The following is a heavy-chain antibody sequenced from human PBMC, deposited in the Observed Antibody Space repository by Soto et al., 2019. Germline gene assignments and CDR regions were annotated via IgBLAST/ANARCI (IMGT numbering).Heavy chain of an antibody. Sequence: QITLKESGPTLVKPTQTLTLTCTFSGFSLSTSGVGVGWIRQPPGKALEWLGLIYWDDDKRYSPSLKTRLTTTKDTSKNQVVLTRTDLDPVDTATYSGARWDPARNWLAPWGQGTLVTVSS. V-gene: IGHV2-5*02. CDR3: ARWDPARNWLAP. D-gene: IGHD1-26*01. CDR2: IYWDDDK. CDR1: GFSLSTSGVG. J-gene: IGHJ5*02.